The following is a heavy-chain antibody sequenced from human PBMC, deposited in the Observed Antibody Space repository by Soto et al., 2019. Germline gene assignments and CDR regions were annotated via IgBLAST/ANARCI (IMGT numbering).Heavy chain of an antibody. J-gene: IGHJ5*02. CDR3: AREVRYCSSTTCSSNWFDP. D-gene: IGHD2-2*01. V-gene: IGHV4-34*01. Sequence: SETLSLTCAVYGGSFSGYYWSWIRQPPGKGLEWIGEINHSGSTNYNPSLKSRVTIPVNTSKNQFFLWLSSVTAADTAVYYCAREVRYCSSTTCSSNWFDPWGQGTLVTVSS. CDR1: GGSFSGYY. CDR2: INHSGST.